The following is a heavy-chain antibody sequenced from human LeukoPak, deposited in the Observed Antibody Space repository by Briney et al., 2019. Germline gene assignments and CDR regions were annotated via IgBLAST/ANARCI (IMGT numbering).Heavy chain of an antibody. V-gene: IGHV1-8*03. Sequence: ASVKVSCKASGYTFTSYDINWVRQATGQGLEWMGWMNPNSGNTGYAQKFQGRVTITRNTSISTAYMELSSLRSEDTAVYYCARGDSSSWYHQPTTNDNYYYYYYMDVWGKGTTVTVSS. CDR1: GYTFTSYD. CDR2: MNPNSGNT. J-gene: IGHJ6*03. CDR3: ARGDSSSWYHQPTTNDNYYYYYYMDV. D-gene: IGHD6-13*01.